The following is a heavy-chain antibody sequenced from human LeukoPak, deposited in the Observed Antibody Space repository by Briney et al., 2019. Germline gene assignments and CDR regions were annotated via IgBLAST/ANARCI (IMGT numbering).Heavy chain of an antibody. V-gene: IGHV3-74*01. CDR3: TSGRNSGGYHTMDV. D-gene: IGHD3-16*01. CDR1: GFTLNNYW. Sequence: PGGSLRLSCAASGFTLNNYWMHWVRQVPGKGLVWVSRINSDGSTTSYADSVKGRFTISRGNAKNTLYLQMNSLRAEDTAVYYCTSGRNSGGYHTMDVWGQGTTVTVSS. CDR2: INSDGSTT. J-gene: IGHJ6*02.